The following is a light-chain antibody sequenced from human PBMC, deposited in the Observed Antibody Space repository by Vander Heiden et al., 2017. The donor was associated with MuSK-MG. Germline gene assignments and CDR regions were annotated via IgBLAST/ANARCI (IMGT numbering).Light chain of an antibody. J-gene: IGKJ3*01. CDR3: QHDYRMTL. Sequence: DILMTQSPVTLSVSPGERATLSCRASQSVGSRLAWYQQKPGQAPRLLIYDAFNSANGIPDRFSGGGYVTEFTLTSNSRQSEDSAIYYAQHDYRMTLFGHGTTVEIK. CDR2: DAF. CDR1: QSVGSR. V-gene: IGKV3-15*01.